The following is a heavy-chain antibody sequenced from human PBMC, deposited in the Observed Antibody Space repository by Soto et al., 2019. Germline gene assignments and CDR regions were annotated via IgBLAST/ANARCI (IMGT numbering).Heavy chain of an antibody. CDR2: ISSSGSTL. Sequence: EVQLVEAGGGLVQPGGSLRLSCAASGFSFSTYEMNWVRQAPGKWLEWISYISSSGSTLYYADSVKGRFTISRDNAKNSLYLQMNSLRADDTAVYYCASLVGATYGRQHLDFWGQGTLVTVSS. D-gene: IGHD1-26*01. CDR1: GFSFSTYE. CDR3: ASLVGATYGRQHLDF. J-gene: IGHJ4*02. V-gene: IGHV3-48*03.